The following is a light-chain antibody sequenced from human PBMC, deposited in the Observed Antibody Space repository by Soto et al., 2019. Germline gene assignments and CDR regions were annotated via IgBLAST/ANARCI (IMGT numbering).Light chain of an antibody. V-gene: IGKV1-5*03. J-gene: IGKJ1*01. CDR3: QQDNSYST. CDR2: KAS. CDR1: QSISSW. Sequence: DIQMTQSPSTLSASVGDRVTITCRASQSISSWLAWYQQKPGKAPKLRSYKASSLESGVPSRFSGSGSGTEFTLTISSLQPDDFATYYCQQDNSYSTFGQGTKVEIK.